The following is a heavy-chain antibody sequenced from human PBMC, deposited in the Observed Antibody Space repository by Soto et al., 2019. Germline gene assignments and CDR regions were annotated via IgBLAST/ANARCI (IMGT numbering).Heavy chain of an antibody. CDR3: AREGSSWSFDY. CDR1: GFTFSAYY. CDR2: ISSSGSTI. D-gene: IGHD6-13*01. V-gene: IGHV3-11*01. Sequence: QVHLVESGGGLVKPGGSLRLSCAASGFTFSAYYMSWIRQAPGRRLEWVSYISSSGSTIYYADSVKGRFTISRDNAKNSLYLQMNILRAEDTAVYYCAREGSSWSFDYWGQGTLVTVSS. J-gene: IGHJ4*02.